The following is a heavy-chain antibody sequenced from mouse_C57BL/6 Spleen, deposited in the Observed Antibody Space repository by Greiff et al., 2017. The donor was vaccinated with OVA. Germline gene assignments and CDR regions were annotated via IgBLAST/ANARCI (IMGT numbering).Heavy chain of an antibody. CDR2: ISYDGSN. CDR3: ARHYYGSSPYFDY. V-gene: IGHV3-6*01. Sequence: EVQLQESGPGLVKPSPSLSLPCSVTGYSITSGYYWNWIRQFPGNKLEWMGYISYDGSNNYNPSLKNRISITRDTSKNQFFLKLNSVTTEDTATYYCARHYYGSSPYFDYWGQGTTLTVSS. D-gene: IGHD1-1*01. CDR1: GYSITSGYY. J-gene: IGHJ2*01.